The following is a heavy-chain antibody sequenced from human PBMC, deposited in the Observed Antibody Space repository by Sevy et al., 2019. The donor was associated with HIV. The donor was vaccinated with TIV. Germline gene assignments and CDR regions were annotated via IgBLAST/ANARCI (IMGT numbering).Heavy chain of an antibody. CDR1: GFTFSSYA. J-gene: IGHJ4*02. D-gene: IGHD3-22*01. Sequence: GGSLRLSCAASGFTFSSYAMHWVRQAPGKGLEWVAVISYDGSNKYYADSVKGRFTISRDNSKNTLYLQMNSLRAEDTAVYYCARETRSSGSYGYFDYWGQGTLVTVSS. V-gene: IGHV3-30-3*01. CDR2: ISYDGSNK. CDR3: ARETRSSGSYGYFDY.